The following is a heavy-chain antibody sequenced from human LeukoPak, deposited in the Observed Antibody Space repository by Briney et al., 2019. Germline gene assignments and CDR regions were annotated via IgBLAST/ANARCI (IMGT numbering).Heavy chain of an antibody. J-gene: IGHJ4*02. Sequence: GGSLRLSCSASGFTFSSYAMHWVRQAPGKGLEYVSAISSNGGSTYYADSVKGRFTISRDNSKNTLYLQMNSLRAEDTAVYYCARQVYNSGWYLDYWGQGTLVAVSS. CDR1: GFTFSSYA. V-gene: IGHV3-64*04. CDR3: ARQVYNSGWYLDY. CDR2: ISSNGGST. D-gene: IGHD6-19*01.